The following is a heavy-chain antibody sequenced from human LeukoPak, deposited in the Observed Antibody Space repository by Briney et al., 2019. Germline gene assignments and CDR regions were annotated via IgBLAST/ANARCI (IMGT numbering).Heavy chain of an antibody. CDR1: GYSISSAYS. CDR3: AGGVRYDDTTGTYYGFFDY. D-gene: IGHD1-26*01. Sequence: SETLSLTCNVFGYSISSAYSWGWIRQPPGKGLEWIGSLYHGGNSYYNPSLQSRVTISEDTSKNQFSLKLSSVTAADTAVYYCAGGVRYDDTTGTYYGFFDYWGQGSLVIVSS. V-gene: IGHV4-38-2*02. CDR2: LYHGGNS. J-gene: IGHJ4*02.